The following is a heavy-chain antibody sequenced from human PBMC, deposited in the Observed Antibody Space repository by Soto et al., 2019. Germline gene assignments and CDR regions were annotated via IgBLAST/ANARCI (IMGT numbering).Heavy chain of an antibody. J-gene: IGHJ4*01. V-gene: IGHV1-18*01. CDR2: ISAYNANA. Sequence: QIQLLQSGAEVKKPGASVKVTCKASGYTFRNFGISWVRQAPGQGLEWMGWISAYNANANYAQKFQGRITMTADTTTSTAYMELRSMRSDDTAVYYCARENSYFDYWGHGTLVTVSS. CDR3: ARENSYFDY. CDR1: GYTFRNFG.